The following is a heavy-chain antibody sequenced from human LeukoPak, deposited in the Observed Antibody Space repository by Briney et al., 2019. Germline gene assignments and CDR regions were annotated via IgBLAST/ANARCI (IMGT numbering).Heavy chain of an antibody. Sequence: PGGSLRLSCAASGFTFDDYGMSWVRQVPRKGLEWVSGIKWNGGSTGYGDSVKGRFTISRDNAKNSLYLQMNSLRAEDTAVYYCAKDQAEPPILRYFDWLLCPCDYWGQGTLVTVSS. D-gene: IGHD3-9*01. V-gene: IGHV3-20*04. CDR1: GFTFDDYG. J-gene: IGHJ4*02. CDR3: AKDQAEPPILRYFDWLLCPCDY. CDR2: IKWNGGST.